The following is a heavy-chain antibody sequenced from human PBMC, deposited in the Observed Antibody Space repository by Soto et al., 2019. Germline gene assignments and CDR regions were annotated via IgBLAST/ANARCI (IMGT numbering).Heavy chain of an antibody. V-gene: IGHV3-23*01. CDR2: IRGSGETT. CDR1: GFTSSNYA. CDR3: AKGGTTTNIILDS. J-gene: IGHJ4*02. Sequence: EVELLESGGGLVQPGGSLRLSCAASGFTSSNYAMSWVRQSPGKGLEWLSSIRGSGETTYYADSVKGRVTISRDNGKNTLYLQINSLTAGDTAVYYCAKGGTTTNIILDSWGPGTPVTVSA. D-gene: IGHD1-1*01.